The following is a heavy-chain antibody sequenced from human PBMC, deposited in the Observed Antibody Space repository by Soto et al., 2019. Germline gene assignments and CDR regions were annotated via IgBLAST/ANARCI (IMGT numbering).Heavy chain of an antibody. CDR2: ISYDGSDE. D-gene: IGHD3-3*01. Sequence: GGSLRLSCSASGFKFMNYVFHGGRQAPGKGLEWVAVISYDGSDEHYTDSVKGRFTISRDNSRDTVYLQMSGLRSEDTAVYYCARVGEFGDSPYYNYSMPVGAPGHPVTGSS. CDR3: ARVGEFGDSPYYNYSMPV. V-gene: IGHV3-30*04. J-gene: IGHJ6*02. CDR1: GFKFMNYV.